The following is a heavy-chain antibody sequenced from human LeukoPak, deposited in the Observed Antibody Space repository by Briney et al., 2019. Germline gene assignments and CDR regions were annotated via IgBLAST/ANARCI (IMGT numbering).Heavy chain of an antibody. CDR2: IKSKTDGGTT. CDR1: GFTFSNAW. CDR3: TTYHDGYYVGLAFDI. Sequence: GGSLRLSCAASGFTFSNAWMSWVRQAPGKGLEWVGRIKSKTDGGTTDYAAPVKGRFTISRDDSKNTLYLQMTSLKTEDTAVYYCTTYHDGYYVGLAFDIWGQGTMVTVSS. V-gene: IGHV3-15*01. J-gene: IGHJ3*02. D-gene: IGHD3-22*01.